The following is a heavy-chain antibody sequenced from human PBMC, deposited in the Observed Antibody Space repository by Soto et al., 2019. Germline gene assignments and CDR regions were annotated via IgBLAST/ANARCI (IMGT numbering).Heavy chain of an antibody. CDR3: AKDGGPSMSFDY. CDR2: ISYDGSNK. CDR1: GFTFSSYG. V-gene: IGHV3-30*18. J-gene: IGHJ4*02. D-gene: IGHD2-2*01. Sequence: QVQLVESGGGVVQPGRSLRLSCAASGFTFSSYGMHWVRQAPGKGLEWVAVISYDGSNKYYADSVKGRFTISRDNSNNTLYLQMNSLRAEDTAVYYCAKDGGPSMSFDYWGQGTLVTVSS.